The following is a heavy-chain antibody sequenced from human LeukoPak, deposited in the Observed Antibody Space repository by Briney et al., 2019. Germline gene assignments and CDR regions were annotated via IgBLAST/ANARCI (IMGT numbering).Heavy chain of an antibody. V-gene: IGHV3-30*19. CDR1: GFTFSSYG. Sequence: GGSLRLSCAASGFTFSSYGMHWVRQAPGKGLEWVSFISYDGSNKYYADSVEGRFTISRDNSKNTLNLQMNSLRAEDTAVYYCGREKLRKIDYWGQGTLVTVSS. CDR2: ISYDGSNK. CDR3: GREKLRKIDY. D-gene: IGHD4-23*01. J-gene: IGHJ4*02.